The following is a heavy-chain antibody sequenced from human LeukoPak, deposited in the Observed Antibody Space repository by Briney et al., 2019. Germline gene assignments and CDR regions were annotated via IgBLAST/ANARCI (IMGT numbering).Heavy chain of an antibody. J-gene: IGHJ6*02. D-gene: IGHD3-3*01. CDR2: ISGGGGST. CDR3: ARALYDFWSGYYGYYYYGMDV. Sequence: PGGSLRLSCAASGFPFSSYAMSWVRQAPGKGLEWVSGISGGGGSTYYADSVRGRFTISRDNSRNTLYLQMNSLRAEDTAVYYCARALYDFWSGYYGYYYYGMDVWGQGTTVTVSS. V-gene: IGHV3-23*01. CDR1: GFPFSSYA.